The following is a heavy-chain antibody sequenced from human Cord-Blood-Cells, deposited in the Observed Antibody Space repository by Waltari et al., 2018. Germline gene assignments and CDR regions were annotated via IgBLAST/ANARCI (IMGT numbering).Heavy chain of an antibody. CDR3: ARRIPHGYYYGSGSYYFDY. V-gene: IGHV4-39*01. J-gene: IGHJ4*02. CDR1: GGSISSSSYY. CDR2: IYYSVST. Sequence: QLQLQESGPGLVKPSETLSLTCPVSGGSISSSSYYWGWIRQPPGKGLEWIGDIYYSVSTYYHPSLKSRVTISVDTSNNPFSLKLSSVTAADTAVYYCARRIPHGYYYGSGSYYFDYWGQGTLVTVSS. D-gene: IGHD3-10*01.